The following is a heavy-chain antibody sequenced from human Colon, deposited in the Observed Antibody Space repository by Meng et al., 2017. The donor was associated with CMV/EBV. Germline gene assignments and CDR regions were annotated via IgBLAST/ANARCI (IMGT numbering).Heavy chain of an antibody. CDR1: GFTFSNHD. CDR2: IDTAGDT. J-gene: IGHJ2*01. D-gene: IGHD1-1*01. CDR3: AREIEKPGNWYFDL. V-gene: IGHV3-13*01. Sequence: GESLKISCAASGFTFSNHDIHWVRQVPGDGLEWVTAIDTAGDTYYSASVKGRFTISRENAKNSLYLQMNNLRAGDTAVYYCAREIEKPGNWYFDLWAVAPWSPSPQ.